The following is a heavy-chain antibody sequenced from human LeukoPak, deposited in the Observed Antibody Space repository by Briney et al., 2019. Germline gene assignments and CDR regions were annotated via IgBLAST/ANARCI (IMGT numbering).Heavy chain of an antibody. CDR3: AREELRFYSLISS. CDR2: IYHSGST. CDR1: GGSISSGGYF. Sequence: SETLSLTCTVSGGSISSGGYFWSWIRQPPGKGLEWIGYIYHSGSTYYNPSLKSRVTISVDRSKNQFSLKLSSVTAADTAVYYCAREELRFYSLISSWGQGTLVTVSS. J-gene: IGHJ4*02. D-gene: IGHD3-3*01. V-gene: IGHV4-30-2*01.